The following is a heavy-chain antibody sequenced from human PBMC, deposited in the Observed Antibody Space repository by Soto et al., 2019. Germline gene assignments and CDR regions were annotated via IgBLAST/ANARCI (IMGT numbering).Heavy chain of an antibody. D-gene: IGHD2-21*01. CDR3: ARHLYPVASFFDY. J-gene: IGHJ4*02. V-gene: IGHV1-18*04. Sequence: VKGYRKGSGYTYTNHGSSWGRKANGQGLEWVGWVSGYNDKTKSAQKFQGRVTMTTDTSTSTASMELRSLRSDDTAVYYCARHLYPVASFFDYPGEAVLVTVSS. CDR2: VSGYNDKT. CDR1: GYTYTNHG.